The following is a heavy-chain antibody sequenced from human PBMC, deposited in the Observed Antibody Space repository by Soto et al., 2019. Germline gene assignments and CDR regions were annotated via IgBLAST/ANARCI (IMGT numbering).Heavy chain of an antibody. CDR2: ISSGGTYT. J-gene: IGHJ5*02. D-gene: IGHD2-15*01. CDR1: GFTLSTYW. CDR3: ARTFVDGMAGFGP. Sequence: TGGSLRLSCAASGFTLSTYWMHWARQVPGKGLVWVSRISSGGTYTNYADSVKGRFTISRDSARNTLFLQMNYLTGEDTAVYYCARTFVDGMAGFGPWGQGTLVTVSS. V-gene: IGHV3-74*01.